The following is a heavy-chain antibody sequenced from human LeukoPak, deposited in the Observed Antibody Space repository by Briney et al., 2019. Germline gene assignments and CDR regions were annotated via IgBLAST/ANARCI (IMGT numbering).Heavy chain of an antibody. CDR3: ASARLGSGLEGAFDI. J-gene: IGHJ3*02. V-gene: IGHV4-59*01. D-gene: IGHD6-25*01. Sequence: SETLSLTCTVSGGSISSYFWSWIRQPPGKGPEWIGYIYYSGSTNYNPSLKSRVTISVDTSKNQFSLKLSSVTAADTAVYYCASARLGSGLEGAFDIWGQGTMVTVSS. CDR2: IYYSGST. CDR1: GGSISSYF.